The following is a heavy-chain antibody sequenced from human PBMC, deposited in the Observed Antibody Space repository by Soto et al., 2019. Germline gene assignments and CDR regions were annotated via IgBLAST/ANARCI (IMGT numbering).Heavy chain of an antibody. CDR3: AKDVGVGATTFAY. CDR1: GFTFSSYA. Sequence: EVQLLESGGGLVQPGGSLRLSCAASGFTFSSYAMSWVRQAPGKGLEWVSAISGSGGSTYYEDSVKGRFTISRDNSKTTLYLQMNSLRAEDTAVYYCAKDVGVGATTFAYWGQGTLVTVSS. V-gene: IGHV3-23*01. D-gene: IGHD1-26*01. CDR2: ISGSGGST. J-gene: IGHJ4*02.